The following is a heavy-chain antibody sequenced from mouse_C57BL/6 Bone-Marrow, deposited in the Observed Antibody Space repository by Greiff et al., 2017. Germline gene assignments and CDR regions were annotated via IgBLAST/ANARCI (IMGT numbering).Heavy chain of an antibody. J-gene: IGHJ2*01. V-gene: IGHV1-72*01. CDR1: GYTFTSYW. D-gene: IGHD1-1*01. CDR2: IDPNRGGT. Sequence: QVQLQQPGAELVKPGASVKLSCKASGYTFTSYWMHWVKQRPGRGLEWIGRIDPNRGGTKYNEKFKSKATLTVDKPSSPAYMQLSSLTSEDSAVYYCARRYGSGQYYFDYWGQGTTLTVSS. CDR3: ARRYGSGQYYFDY.